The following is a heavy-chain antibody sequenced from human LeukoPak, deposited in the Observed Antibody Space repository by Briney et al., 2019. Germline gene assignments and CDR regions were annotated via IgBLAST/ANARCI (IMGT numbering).Heavy chain of an antibody. D-gene: IGHD6-25*01. Sequence: SQTLSLSCAISGDSVSTSGVAWNCVRQSPSRGLEWLGRTYYTSKWNTDYAVSVKSRIVVNPDTSKNQFSLQLNSVTSEYTAVYYCARGRASAFDVWGQGTMDTVSS. CDR1: GDSVSTSGVA. CDR3: ARGRASAFDV. CDR2: TYYTSKWNT. V-gene: IGHV6-1*01. J-gene: IGHJ3*01.